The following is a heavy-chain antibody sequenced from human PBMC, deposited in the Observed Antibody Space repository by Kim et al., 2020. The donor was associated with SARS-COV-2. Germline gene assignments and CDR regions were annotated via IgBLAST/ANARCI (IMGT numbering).Heavy chain of an antibody. CDR2: IYGSGGT. CDR3: ARGVAGMDYLDY. J-gene: IGHJ4*02. V-gene: IGHV3-53*01. D-gene: IGHD6-19*01. CDR1: GFIVSSIF. Sequence: GGSLRLSCAASGFIVSSIFMTWVRQAPGKGLEWVSGIYGSGGTHYADSVKGRFTISRDNSNNMLFLQMNSLGAEDTAVYYCARGVAGMDYLDYWGQGALVTVSS.